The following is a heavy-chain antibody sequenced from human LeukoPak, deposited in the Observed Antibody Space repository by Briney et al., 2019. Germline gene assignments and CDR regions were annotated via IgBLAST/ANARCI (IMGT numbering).Heavy chain of an antibody. J-gene: IGHJ3*02. CDR3: AKEIAAAWIEAFDI. CDR2: ISGSGGGT. Sequence: PGGSLRLSCAASGFTFSSYAMSWARQAPGKGLEWVSAISGSGGGTYYADSVKGRFTISRDNSKNTQYLQMSSLRAEDTALYYCAKEIAAAWIEAFDIWGQGTMVTVSS. D-gene: IGHD6-13*01. V-gene: IGHV3-23*01. CDR1: GFTFSSYA.